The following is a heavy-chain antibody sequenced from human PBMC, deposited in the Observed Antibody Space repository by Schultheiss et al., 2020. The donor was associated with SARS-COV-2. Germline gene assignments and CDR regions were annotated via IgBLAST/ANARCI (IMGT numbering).Heavy chain of an antibody. Sequence: GGSLRLSCAASGFTFSSYAMHWVRQAPVKGLEWVAVISYDGSNKYYADSVKGRFTISRDNSKNTLYLQMNSLRAEDTAVYYCAREGGRENARAFDPWGQGTLVTVSS. CDR1: GFTFSSYA. V-gene: IGHV3-30*01. CDR3: AREGGRENARAFDP. CDR2: ISYDGSNK. J-gene: IGHJ5*02.